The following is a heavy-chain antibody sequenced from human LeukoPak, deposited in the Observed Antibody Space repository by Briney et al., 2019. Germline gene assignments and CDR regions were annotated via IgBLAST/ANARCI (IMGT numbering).Heavy chain of an antibody. D-gene: IGHD6-6*01. CDR2: INWNGGSK. J-gene: IGHJ4*02. CDR3: ARDRYSSSAGVFDY. V-gene: IGHV3-20*04. Sequence: PGGSLRLSCSASGFTFDDYAMSWVRQAPGKGLEWVSGINWNGGSKGYADSVKGRLTISRDNAKNSLYLQMNSLRAEDTALYYCARDRYSSSAGVFDYWGQGTLVTVSS. CDR1: GFTFDDYA.